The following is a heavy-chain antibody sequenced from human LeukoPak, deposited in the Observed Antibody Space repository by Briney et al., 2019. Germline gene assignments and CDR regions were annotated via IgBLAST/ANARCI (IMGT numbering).Heavy chain of an antibody. CDR2: INPNSGGT. CDR1: GYTFTGYY. J-gene: IGHJ4*02. CDR3: AKDRSPYNDSRGSQFDS. V-gene: IGHV1-2*02. D-gene: IGHD3-22*01. Sequence: ASVKVSCKASGYTFTGYYMHWVRQAPGQGLEWMGWINPNSGGTNYAQKFQGRVTMTRDTSISTAYMELSRLRSDDTAVYYCAKDRSPYNDSRGSQFDSWGQGTLVTVSS.